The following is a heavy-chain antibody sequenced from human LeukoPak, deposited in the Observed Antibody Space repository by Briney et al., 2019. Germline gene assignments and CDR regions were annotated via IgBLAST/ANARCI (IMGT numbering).Heavy chain of an antibody. CDR1: GFAFRNYY. D-gene: IGHD2-8*01. Sequence: GGSLRLSCVASGFAFRNYYMHWVRQVPGKGLVWVSRISGDGSSIFYADSVKGRFTISRDNAKNSLYVQMNSLRADDSAVYYCARSSNGVYIQWGQGTLVTVSS. J-gene: IGHJ4*02. CDR2: ISGDGSSI. V-gene: IGHV3-74*01. CDR3: ARSSNGVYIQ.